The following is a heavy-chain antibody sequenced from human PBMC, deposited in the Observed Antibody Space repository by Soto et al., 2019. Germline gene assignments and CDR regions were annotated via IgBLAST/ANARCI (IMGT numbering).Heavy chain of an antibody. J-gene: IGHJ4*02. CDR2: IYYSGST. V-gene: IGHV4-59*01. Sequence: SETLSLTCTVSGGSISSYYWSWIRQPPGKGLEWIGYIYYSGSTNYNPSLKSRVTISVDTSKNQFSLNLSSLTAADTAVYYCATMGTPVTGLYYFDYWGQGTLVTVSS. CDR3: ATMGTPVTGLYYFDY. CDR1: GGSISSYY. D-gene: IGHD4-17*01.